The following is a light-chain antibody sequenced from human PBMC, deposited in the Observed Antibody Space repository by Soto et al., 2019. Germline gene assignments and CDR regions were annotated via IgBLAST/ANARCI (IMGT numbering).Light chain of an antibody. J-gene: IGLJ3*02. CDR1: NSDIGAYSR. V-gene: IGLV2-14*03. Sequence: QSALTQPASVSGSPGQSITISCTGTNSDIGAYSRVCWYQQHPGKVPKLMISDVSNRPSGVSNRFSGSKSGNTASLTISGLLAEDEADYHCVSYTTFDSWVFGGGTKVTVL. CDR3: VSYTTFDSWV. CDR2: DVS.